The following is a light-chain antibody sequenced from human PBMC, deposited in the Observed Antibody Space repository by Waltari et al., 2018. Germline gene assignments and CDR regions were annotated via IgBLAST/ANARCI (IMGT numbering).Light chain of an antibody. CDR2: GKN. V-gene: IGLV3-19*01. CDR1: SLRSFY. Sequence: SSELTQDPAVSVALGQTGRITCQGDSLRSFYATWYPQKPGQTPVLVNYGKNNRPSGIPDRFSGSSSGNTASLTITGAQAEDEADYYCNSRDSSGNHVVFGGGTKLTVL. CDR3: NSRDSSGNHVV. J-gene: IGLJ2*01.